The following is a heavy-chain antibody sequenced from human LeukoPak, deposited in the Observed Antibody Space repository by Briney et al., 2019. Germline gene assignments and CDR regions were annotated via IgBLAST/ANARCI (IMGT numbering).Heavy chain of an antibody. CDR3: ARVGLYGEYTS. D-gene: IGHD4-17*01. CDR1: GVSISSFY. J-gene: IGHJ5*02. V-gene: IGHV4-4*07. CDR2: IYTSGKV. Sequence: AETLSLTCNVSGVSISSFYRSWIRQPAGKGLEWVGRIYTSGKVNYNPSLKSRLTLSVDTSTNQFSLKLSSVTAADTALYYCARVGLYGEYTSWGQGTLVTVSS.